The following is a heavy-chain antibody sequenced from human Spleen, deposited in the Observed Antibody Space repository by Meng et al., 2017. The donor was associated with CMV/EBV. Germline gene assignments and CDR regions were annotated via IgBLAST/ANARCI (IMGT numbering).Heavy chain of an antibody. V-gene: IGHV4-61*01. CDR2: IYYSGST. D-gene: IGHD6-25*01. Sequence: GSLRLSCTVSGGSVSSGSYYWSWIRQPPGKGLEWIGYIYYSGSTNYNPSLKSRVTISVDTSKNQFSLKLNSVTAADTAVYYCARVLRLHYAMDVWGQGTTVTVSS. CDR1: GGSVSSGSYY. CDR3: ARVLRLHYAMDV. J-gene: IGHJ6*02.